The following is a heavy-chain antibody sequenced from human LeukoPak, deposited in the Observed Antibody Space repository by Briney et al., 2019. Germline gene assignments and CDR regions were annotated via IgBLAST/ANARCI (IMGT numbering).Heavy chain of an antibody. CDR1: GFTLINSA. Sequence: TSVKVSCKASGFTLINSAVQWVRQARGQRLEWVGWIIVGSGQTRYAQKFQERVTITRDMSTSTVFLELSSLRSEDSAVYYCAAGDTLVRGVIIPFAPWGQGTLVTVSS. J-gene: IGHJ5*02. CDR2: IIVGSGQT. CDR3: AAGDTLVRGVIIPFAP. D-gene: IGHD3-10*01. V-gene: IGHV1-58*01.